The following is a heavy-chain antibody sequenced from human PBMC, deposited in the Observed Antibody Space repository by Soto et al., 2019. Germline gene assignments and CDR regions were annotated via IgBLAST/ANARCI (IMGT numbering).Heavy chain of an antibody. J-gene: IGHJ3*01. CDR2: TYYRSKWFH. V-gene: IGHV6-1*01. CDR3: ARGNALDV. Sequence: SQHLPLTCSISGDSVSSDITYWTWIRQSPSRGLEWLGRTYYRSKWFHDYAASVKSRITIYPDTSKNQFSLELNSMTPEDTAVYYCARGNALDVWGQGTVVTVSS. D-gene: IGHD3-10*01. CDR1: GDSVSSDITY.